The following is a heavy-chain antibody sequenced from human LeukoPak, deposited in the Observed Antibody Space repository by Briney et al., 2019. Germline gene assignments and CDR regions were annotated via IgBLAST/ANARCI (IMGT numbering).Heavy chain of an antibody. V-gene: IGHV3-9*01. Sequence: GGSLRLSCAASGFTFDDYAMHWVRQAPGKGLEWVSGISWNSGTIGYADSVKGRFTISRDNAKNSLYLQMNSLRAEDTALYYCAIRDYLEAFDIWGQGTMVTVSS. D-gene: IGHD1-1*01. J-gene: IGHJ3*02. CDR3: AIRDYLEAFDI. CDR1: GFTFDDYA. CDR2: ISWNSGTI.